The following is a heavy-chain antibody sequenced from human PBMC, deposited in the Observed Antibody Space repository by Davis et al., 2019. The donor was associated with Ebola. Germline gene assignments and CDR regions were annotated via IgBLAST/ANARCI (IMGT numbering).Heavy chain of an antibody. V-gene: IGHV4-39*01. D-gene: IGHD6-13*01. Sequence: MPSETLSLTCTVSGDSIGSSSYYWGWIRQPPGKGLEWIGSIYYSGSTYYNPSLKSRVTISVDTSKNQFSLKLSSVTAADTAVYYCARQASWYGFDYWGQGTLVTVSS. CDR2: IYYSGST. CDR1: GDSIGSSSYY. J-gene: IGHJ4*02. CDR3: ARQASWYGFDY.